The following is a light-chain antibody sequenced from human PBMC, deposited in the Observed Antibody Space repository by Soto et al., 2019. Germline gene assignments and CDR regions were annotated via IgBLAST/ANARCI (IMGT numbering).Light chain of an antibody. CDR2: NNL. Sequence: QSALTQPASVSGAPGQRVTISCTGSSSNFGAGYEVHWYKQVPGAAPTLVIFNNLNRPSGVPERFSGSKSGTSASLVISGLQAEDEADYYCQSFDSSLRVYVFGSGTKVTVL. CDR1: SSNFGAGYE. CDR3: QSFDSSLRVYV. J-gene: IGLJ1*01. V-gene: IGLV1-40*01.